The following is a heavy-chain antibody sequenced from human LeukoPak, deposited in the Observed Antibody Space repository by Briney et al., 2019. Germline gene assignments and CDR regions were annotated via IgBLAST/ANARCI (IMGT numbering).Heavy chain of an antibody. CDR1: GFNFDQYA. V-gene: IGHV3-9*01. CDR2: ITWNSGTI. J-gene: IGHJ4*02. Sequence: GGSLRLSCVDSGFNFDQYAMFWVRQAPGKGLEWVTGITWNSGTIAYADSVKGRFTISRDNAKSSLYLQMNSLRTEDTALYYCVRSVGSDWGHFDFRGQGALVSVSS. CDR3: VRSVGSDWGHFDF. D-gene: IGHD7-27*01.